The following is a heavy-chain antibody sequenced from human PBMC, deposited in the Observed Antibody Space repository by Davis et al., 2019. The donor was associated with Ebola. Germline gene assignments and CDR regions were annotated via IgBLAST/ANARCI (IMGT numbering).Heavy chain of an antibody. Sequence: ASVKVSCKTSGYTFTAYYIHWVRQAPGQGLEWMGWINPNSGGTNYAQRFQGRVTMTRDTSISTAYMELSRLRSDDTAVYYCASGSMSILLPAWYYFDYWGQGTLVTVSS. V-gene: IGHV1-2*02. D-gene: IGHD2-2*01. J-gene: IGHJ4*02. CDR3: ASGSMSILLPAWYYFDY. CDR2: INPNSGGT. CDR1: GYTFTAYY.